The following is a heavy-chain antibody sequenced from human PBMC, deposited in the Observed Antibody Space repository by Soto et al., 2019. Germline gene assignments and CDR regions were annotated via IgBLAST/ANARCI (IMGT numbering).Heavy chain of an antibody. V-gene: IGHV3-21*01. J-gene: IGHJ4*02. Sequence: EVQLVESGGGLVKPGGSLRLSCAASGFTFSSYSMNWVRQAPGKGLEWVSSISSSSSYIYYADSVKGRFTISRDNAKNSLYLQMNSLRAEDTAVYYCARGEHYYGSGSYLVYWGQGTLVTVSS. CDR1: GFTFSSYS. D-gene: IGHD3-10*01. CDR2: ISSSSSYI. CDR3: ARGEHYYGSGSYLVY.